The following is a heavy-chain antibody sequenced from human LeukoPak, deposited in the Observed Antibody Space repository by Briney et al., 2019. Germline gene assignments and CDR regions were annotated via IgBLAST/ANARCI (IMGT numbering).Heavy chain of an antibody. CDR3: ARDLEGLLFDGGDYDILGD. D-gene: IGHD3-9*01. V-gene: IGHV1-69*05. CDR2: IIPIFGTA. Sequence: VASVKVSCKASGGTFSSYAISWVRQAPGQGLEWMGRIIPIFGTANYAQKFQGRVTITTDESTSTAYMELSSLRSEDTAVYYCARDLEGLLFDGGDYDILGDWGQGTLVTVSS. J-gene: IGHJ4*02. CDR1: GGTFSSYA.